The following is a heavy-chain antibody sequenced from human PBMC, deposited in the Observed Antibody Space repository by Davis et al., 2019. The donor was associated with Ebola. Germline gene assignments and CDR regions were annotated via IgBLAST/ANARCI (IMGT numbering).Heavy chain of an antibody. V-gene: IGHV3-48*02. CDR1: AFSFSSYS. CDR2: ISTSSSPI. Sequence: GESLMISCPASAFSFSSYSMNWVRQAPGKGLEWVSYISTSSSPIYYADSVKGRFTISRDNAKNSLYLQMNSLRDEDTAVYYCARDQCAIAARPSAFDMWGQGTMVTVSS. J-gene: IGHJ3*02. CDR3: ARDQCAIAARPSAFDM. D-gene: IGHD6-6*01.